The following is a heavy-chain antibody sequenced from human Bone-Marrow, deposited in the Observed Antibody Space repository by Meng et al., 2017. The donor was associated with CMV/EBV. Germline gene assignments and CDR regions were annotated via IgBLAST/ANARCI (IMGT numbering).Heavy chain of an antibody. Sequence: SETLSLTCTVSGGSISSSSYYWGWIRQPPGKGLEWIGSIYYSGSTYYNPSLKSRVTISVDTSKNQFSLKLSSVTAADTAVYYCARATPHYYDSGRGAFDIWGQGTMVTVSS. D-gene: IGHD3-22*01. CDR2: IYYSGST. CDR3: ARATPHYYDSGRGAFDI. V-gene: IGHV4-39*07. CDR1: GGSISSSSYY. J-gene: IGHJ3*02.